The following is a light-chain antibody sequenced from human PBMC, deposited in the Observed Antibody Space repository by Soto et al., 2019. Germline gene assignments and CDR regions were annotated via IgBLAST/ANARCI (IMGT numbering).Light chain of an antibody. Sequence: QSALTQPASVSGSPGQSITISCTGTSSDIGAYNFVYLYQQHPGKAPKLMLYDVNIRPSGVSNRFSGSKSGNTASLTISGLQAEDEADYYCTSWTTSTTMIFGGGTKLTVL. CDR1: SSDIGAYNF. CDR2: DVN. J-gene: IGLJ2*01. V-gene: IGLV2-14*03. CDR3: TSWTTSTTMI.